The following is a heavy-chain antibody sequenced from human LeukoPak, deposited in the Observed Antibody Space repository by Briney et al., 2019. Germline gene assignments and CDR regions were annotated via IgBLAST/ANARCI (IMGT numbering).Heavy chain of an antibody. CDR1: GYSFTSYW. J-gene: IGHJ4*02. V-gene: IGHV5-51*01. D-gene: IGHD3-22*01. CDR2: IYPGDSDT. CDR3: AGQYYDSSGYPYYFDY. Sequence: GESLKISCKGSGYSFTSYWIGWVRQMPGKGLEWMGIIYPGDSDTRYSPSFQGQVTISADKSISTAYLQWSSLKASDTAMYYCAGQYYDSSGYPYYFDYRGQGTLVTVSS.